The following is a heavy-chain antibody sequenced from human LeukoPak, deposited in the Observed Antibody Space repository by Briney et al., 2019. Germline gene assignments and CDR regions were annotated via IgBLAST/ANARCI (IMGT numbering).Heavy chain of an antibody. CDR1: GFTFSSCW. CDR3: ARDPLYDSSGYYYVKLDY. D-gene: IGHD3-22*01. V-gene: IGHV3-74*01. Sequence: GGSLRLSCAASGFTFSSCWMHWVRQAPGKGLVWVSRINSDGSSTSYADSVKGRFTISRDNAKSTLYLQMNSLRAEDTAVYYCARDPLYDSSGYYYVKLDYWGQGTLVTVSS. CDR2: INSDGSST. J-gene: IGHJ4*02.